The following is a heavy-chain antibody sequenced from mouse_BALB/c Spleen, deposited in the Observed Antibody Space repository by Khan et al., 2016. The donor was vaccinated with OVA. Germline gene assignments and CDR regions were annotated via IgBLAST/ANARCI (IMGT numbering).Heavy chain of an antibody. CDR2: ISSGSSTI. V-gene: IGHV5-17*02. Sequence: EVELVESGGGLVQPGGSRKLSCAASGFTFSSFGMHWVRQAPEKGLECVAYISSGSSTIYYADTVKGRFTISRDNPKNTLFLQMTSLRSEDTAMYYCATYGWWDWGAGTTVTISS. CDR1: GFTFSSFG. CDR3: ATYGWWD. J-gene: IGHJ1*01. D-gene: IGHD1-1*01.